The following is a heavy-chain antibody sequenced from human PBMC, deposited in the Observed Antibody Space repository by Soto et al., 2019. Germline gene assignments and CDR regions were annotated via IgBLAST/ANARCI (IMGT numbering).Heavy chain of an antibody. Sequence: PGGSLRLSWAASGCTCGSYGMHWVRQAPGKGLEWVAVISYDGGNKYYADSVKGRFTISRDNSKNTLYLQMNSLRAEDTAVYYCAKDRALRYFDWSSDRYYGMDVWGQGTTVTVSS. V-gene: IGHV3-30*18. D-gene: IGHD3-9*01. CDR3: AKDRALRYFDWSSDRYYGMDV. J-gene: IGHJ6*02. CDR2: ISYDGGNK. CDR1: GCTCGSYG.